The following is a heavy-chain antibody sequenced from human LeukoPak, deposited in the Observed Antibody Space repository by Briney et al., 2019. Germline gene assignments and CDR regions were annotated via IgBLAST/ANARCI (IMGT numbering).Heavy chain of an antibody. CDR3: ATGYSGSMIVDY. CDR1: GYSISSGYY. Sequence: SETLSLTCAVSGYSISSGYYWGWIRQPPGKGLEWIGSIYHSGSTYYSPSLKSRVTISVDTSKNQFSLKLSSVTAADTAVYYCATGYSGSMIVDYWGQGTLVTVSS. CDR2: IYHSGST. D-gene: IGHD1-26*01. V-gene: IGHV4-38-2*01. J-gene: IGHJ4*02.